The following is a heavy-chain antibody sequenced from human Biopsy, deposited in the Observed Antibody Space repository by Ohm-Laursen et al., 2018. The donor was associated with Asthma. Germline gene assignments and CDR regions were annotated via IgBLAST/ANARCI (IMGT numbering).Heavy chain of an antibody. Sequence: SETLSLTCTGSGGSMSSSTYYWRWIRQPPGKGLEWMGSIPYTGSADHNPSLKRRVTISVDTSKNHFSLKLSSADAADTAVYYCARHWDWGSFFDYWGQGTPVTVSS. CDR2: IPYTGSA. J-gene: IGHJ4*02. CDR1: GGSMSSSTYY. D-gene: IGHD7-27*01. V-gene: IGHV4-39*01. CDR3: ARHWDWGSFFDY.